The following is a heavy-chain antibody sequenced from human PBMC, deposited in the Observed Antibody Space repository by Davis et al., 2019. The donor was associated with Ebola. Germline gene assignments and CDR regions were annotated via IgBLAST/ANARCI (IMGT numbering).Heavy chain of an antibody. V-gene: IGHV3-7*01. CDR1: GFIFSTYW. CDR3: AKDSQAARYGSCDY. J-gene: IGHJ4*02. CDR2: INKDGSEK. D-gene: IGHD2-15*01. Sequence: PGGSLRLSCAASGFIFSTYWMIWVRQAPGKGLEWVANINKDGSEKYYVDSVKGRFTISRDNSKNTLYLQMNSLRAEDTAVYYCAKDSQAARYGSCDYWGQGTLDTVSS.